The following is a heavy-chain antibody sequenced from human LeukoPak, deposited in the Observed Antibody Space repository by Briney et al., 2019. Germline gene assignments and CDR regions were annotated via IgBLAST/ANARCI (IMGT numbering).Heavy chain of an antibody. V-gene: IGHV1-69-2*01. CDR2: VDPQQGET. CDR1: TYNFRDYY. CDR3: TTQFCSGGSCYQDAFHI. Sequence: APVKVSCKASTYNFRDYYMHWAKQAPGKGPEWMGRVDPQQGETIYADKFQGRVAISADTSVDTAYMELTSLTSDDTAVYYCTTQFCSGGSCYQDAFHIWGQGTMVTVSS. D-gene: IGHD2-15*01. J-gene: IGHJ3*02.